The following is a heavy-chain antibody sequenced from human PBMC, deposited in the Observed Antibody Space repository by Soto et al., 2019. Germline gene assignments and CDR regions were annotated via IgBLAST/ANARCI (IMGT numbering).Heavy chain of an antibody. V-gene: IGHV4-59*01. CDR2: IYYSGST. Sequence: SETLSLACTVSGGSISSYYWSWIRQPPGKGLEWIGYIYYSGSTNYNPSLKSRVTISVDTSKNQFSLKLSSVTAADTAMFYCARPNYYDSGSYYFAIWGQETMVTVSS. CDR3: ARPNYYDSGSYYFAI. J-gene: IGHJ3*02. CDR1: GGSISSYY. D-gene: IGHD3-10*01.